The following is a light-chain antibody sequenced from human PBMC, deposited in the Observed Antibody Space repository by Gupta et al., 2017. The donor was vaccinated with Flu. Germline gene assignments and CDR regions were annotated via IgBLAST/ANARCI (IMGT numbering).Light chain of an antibody. CDR2: DAS. CDR1: QSISRY. Sequence: ERATLSIRASQSISRYLAWYQQKPGQAPRLLIYDASNRATGIPARFSGGGSGTDFTLTISSVEPEDFAVYYCQQRSNRPPYTFGQGTKLQVK. V-gene: IGKV3-11*01. J-gene: IGKJ2*01. CDR3: QQRSNRPPYT.